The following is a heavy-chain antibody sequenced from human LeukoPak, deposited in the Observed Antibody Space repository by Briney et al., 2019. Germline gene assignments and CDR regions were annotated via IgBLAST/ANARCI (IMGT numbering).Heavy chain of an antibody. Sequence: PGGSLRLSCAASGFTFSSYAMNWVRQAPGKGLEWFSSISGSGGSTYYADSVKGRFTISRDNSKNTLYLQMNSLRAEDTAVYYCAKGREYYFDTSGFFLSPIDFWGQGTLVTVSS. CDR2: ISGSGGST. V-gene: IGHV3-23*01. J-gene: IGHJ4*02. CDR1: GFTFSSYA. CDR3: AKGREYYFDTSGFFLSPIDF. D-gene: IGHD3-22*01.